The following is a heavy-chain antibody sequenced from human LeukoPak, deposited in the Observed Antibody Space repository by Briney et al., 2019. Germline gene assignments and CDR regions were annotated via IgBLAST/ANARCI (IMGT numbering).Heavy chain of an antibody. CDR2: IKQDGSEK. CDR3: ARSPRYCSGGSCYSIYFQH. V-gene: IGHV3-7*01. J-gene: IGHJ1*01. Sequence: GGSLRLSCAASGFIFSSYWMSWVRQAPGKGLEWVANIKQDGSEKYYVDSVKGRFTISRDNAKNSLYLQMNSLRAEDTAVYYCARSPRYCSGGSCYSIYFQHWGQGTLVTVSS. D-gene: IGHD2-15*01. CDR1: GFIFSSYW.